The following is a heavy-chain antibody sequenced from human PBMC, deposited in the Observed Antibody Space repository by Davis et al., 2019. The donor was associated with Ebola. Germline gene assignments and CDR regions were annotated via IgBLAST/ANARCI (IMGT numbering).Heavy chain of an antibody. D-gene: IGHD3-10*01. V-gene: IGHV4-39*01. Sequence: MPSETLSLTCTVSGDSIDTSNYYWVWIRQPPGEGLDWIASTSYSAKTYYKASLKSRVTISVDTSKNQFSLKLSSVTAADTAVYYCARQIGSGKWAFDHWGQGTLVTVSS. CDR3: ARQIGSGKWAFDH. J-gene: IGHJ4*02. CDR1: GDSIDTSNYY. CDR2: TSYSAKT.